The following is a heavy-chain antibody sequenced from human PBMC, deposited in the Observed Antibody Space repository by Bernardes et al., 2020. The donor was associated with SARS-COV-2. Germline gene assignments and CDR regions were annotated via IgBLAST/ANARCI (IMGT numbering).Heavy chain of an antibody. Sequence: GGSLRLSCAASAFTFSNAWMSWVRQAPGKGLEWVGRIKSKTDGGTTDYAAPVKGRFTISRDDSENTLYLEMNSLKIEDTAVYYCTTGERYTDYWGQGTLVTVSS. D-gene: IGHD2-2*02. CDR3: TTGERYTDY. CDR2: IKSKTDGGTT. CDR1: AFTFSNAW. J-gene: IGHJ4*02. V-gene: IGHV3-15*01.